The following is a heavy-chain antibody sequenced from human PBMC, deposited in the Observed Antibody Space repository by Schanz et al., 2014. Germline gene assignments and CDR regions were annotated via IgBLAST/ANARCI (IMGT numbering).Heavy chain of an antibody. V-gene: IGHV1-69*02. J-gene: IGHJ3*01. CDR2: IIPILGIA. Sequence: QVQLVQSGAEVKKPGSSMKVSCKASGGTFNSYTINWVRQAPGQGLEWMGRIIPILGIANYAQRFQGRVSTTADTSTNTADMELSSLTSEDTAVYYCARGYGDSPTDFWGQGTMVTVSS. CDR1: GGTFNSYT. D-gene: IGHD4-17*01. CDR3: ARGYGDSPTDF.